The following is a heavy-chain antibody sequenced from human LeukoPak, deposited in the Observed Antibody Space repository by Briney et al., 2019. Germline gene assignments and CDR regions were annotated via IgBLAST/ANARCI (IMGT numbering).Heavy chain of an antibody. Sequence: GGSLRLSCAASGFTFSSYAMRWVRQAPGKVLEWVSAISGSGGSTYYADSVKGRFTISRDNSKNTLYLQMNSLRAEDTAVYYCAVAYGGSASYGMDVWGQRTTVTVSS. CDR3: AVAYGGSASYGMDV. D-gene: IGHD2-15*01. CDR1: GFTFSSYA. V-gene: IGHV3-23*01. J-gene: IGHJ6*02. CDR2: ISGSGGST.